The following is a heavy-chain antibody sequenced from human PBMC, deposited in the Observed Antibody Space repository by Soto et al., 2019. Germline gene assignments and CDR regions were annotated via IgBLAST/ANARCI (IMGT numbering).Heavy chain of an antibody. CDR1: GFTFSSYG. J-gene: IGHJ6*01. D-gene: IGHD6-13*01. CDR2: ISYDGSNK. Sequence: QTGGSLRLSCAASGFTFSSYGMHWVRQAPGKGLEWVAVISYDGSNKYYADSVKGRFTISRDNSKNTLYLQMNSLRAEDTAVYYCANADYSSSWYHPGPGVPLDYYGMDVWGQGTTVTVSS. CDR3: ANADYSSSWYHPGPGVPLDYYGMDV. V-gene: IGHV3-30*18.